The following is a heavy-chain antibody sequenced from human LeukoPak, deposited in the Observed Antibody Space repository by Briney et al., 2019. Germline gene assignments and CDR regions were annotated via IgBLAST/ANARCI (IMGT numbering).Heavy chain of an antibody. J-gene: IGHJ4*02. CDR3: AKEGTGIHFDY. Sequence: PGGSLRLSCAASGFTFSSYALHWVRQAPGKGLEWVAVISYDGSNTYYADSVKGRFTISRDDSKNTLYLQMNSLRAEDTAVYYCAKEGTGIHFDYWGQGTLVTVSS. D-gene: IGHD1-1*01. CDR1: GFTFSSYA. V-gene: IGHV3-30-3*01. CDR2: ISYDGSNT.